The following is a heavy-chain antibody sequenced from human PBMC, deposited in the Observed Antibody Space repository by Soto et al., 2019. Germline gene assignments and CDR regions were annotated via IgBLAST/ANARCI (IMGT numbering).Heavy chain of an antibody. CDR2: MSAYNGNP. D-gene: IGHD3-3*01. Sequence: QVQLVQSGAEVKKPGASVKVSCKASGYTFTRYGISWVRQAPGQGLEWMGWMSAYNGNPNYAQKPQGRVTMTTDTSTSTAYMELRSLRSDDTAVYYCARDWRFLENYGMDVWGQGTTVTVSS. V-gene: IGHV1-18*01. J-gene: IGHJ6*02. CDR3: ARDWRFLENYGMDV. CDR1: GYTFTRYG.